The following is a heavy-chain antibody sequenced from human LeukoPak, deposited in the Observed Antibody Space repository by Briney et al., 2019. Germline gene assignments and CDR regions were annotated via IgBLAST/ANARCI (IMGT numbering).Heavy chain of an antibody. J-gene: IGHJ5*02. CDR1: GFTFTSSA. D-gene: IGHD2-15*01. CDR2: IVVGSGNT. CDR3: ASNDVDCSGGSCYSLGWFDP. V-gene: IGHV1-58*02. Sequence: SVKVSCKASGFTFTSSAMQWVRQARGQRLEWIGWIVVGSGNTNYAQKFQGRVTITRDMSTSTAYMELSSLRSEDTAVYYCASNDVDCSGGSCYSLGWFDPWGQGTLVTVSS.